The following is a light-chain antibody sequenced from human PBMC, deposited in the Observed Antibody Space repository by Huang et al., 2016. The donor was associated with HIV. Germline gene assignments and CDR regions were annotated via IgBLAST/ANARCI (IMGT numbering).Light chain of an antibody. Sequence: EIVMTQSPATLSVSPGERATLSCRASQSVTSTVAWYQQKPGQAPRLLIYGASTRATGIPARFSGSGSGTEFTLTISSLQSEDFAVYYCQQYNKWPPIFGQGTKLEIK. CDR2: GAS. V-gene: IGKV3-15*01. J-gene: IGKJ2*01. CDR3: QQYNKWPPI. CDR1: QSVTST.